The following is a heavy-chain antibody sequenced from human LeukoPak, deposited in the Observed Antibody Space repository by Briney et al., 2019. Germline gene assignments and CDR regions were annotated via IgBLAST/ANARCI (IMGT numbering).Heavy chain of an antibody. J-gene: IGHJ4*02. CDR3: AKYDYGGNPNEYYFDY. CDR2: IYENGGTT. CDR1: GFTFRSHA. V-gene: IGHV3-23*01. D-gene: IGHD4-23*01. Sequence: GALRLSCVGSGFTFRSHAMSWVRQAPEKGLEFVSGIYENGGTTYYADSVKGRFSISRDNSKNTLYLQMNSLRAQDTAVYYCAKYDYGGNPNEYYFDYWGQGTLVTVSS.